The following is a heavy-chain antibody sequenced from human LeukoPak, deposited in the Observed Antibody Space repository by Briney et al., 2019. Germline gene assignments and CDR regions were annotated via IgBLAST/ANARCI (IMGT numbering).Heavy chain of an antibody. CDR1: GLTFSNYV. V-gene: IGHV4-34*01. CDR3: ARGFYYDFWSGYLLSPNWFDP. Sequence: PGGSLRLSCAASGLTFSNYVLSWVRQAPGKGLEWIGEINHSGSTNYNPSLKSRVTISVDTSKNQFSLKLSSVTAADTAVYFCARGFYYDFWSGYLLSPNWFDPWGQGTLVTVSS. D-gene: IGHD3-3*01. CDR2: INHSGST. J-gene: IGHJ5*02.